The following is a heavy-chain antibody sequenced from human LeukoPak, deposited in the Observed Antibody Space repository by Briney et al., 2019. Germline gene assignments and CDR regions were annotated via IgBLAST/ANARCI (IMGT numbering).Heavy chain of an antibody. V-gene: IGHV3-11*01. D-gene: IGHD3-3*01. Sequence: GGSLRLSCAASGFTFSDHYMSCIRQAPGKGLEWVSYISHTGTTTMYGDSVQGRFTVSRDNANNLLFLQMNSLRAEDTAVYFCVRTPRLIDYWGQGTLVTVSS. CDR1: GFTFSDHY. CDR3: VRTPRLIDY. J-gene: IGHJ4*02. CDR2: ISHTGTTT.